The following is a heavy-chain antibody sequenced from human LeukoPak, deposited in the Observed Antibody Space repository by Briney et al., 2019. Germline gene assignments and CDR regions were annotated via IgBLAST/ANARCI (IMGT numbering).Heavy chain of an antibody. D-gene: IGHD3-22*01. CDR3: ARDYDSSGCYHGWFDP. V-gene: IGHV4-4*07. CDR1: GGSISSYS. J-gene: IGHJ5*02. Sequence: PSETLSLTCTVSGGSISSYSWSWFRQPAGKGLEWIGRFYTSGSANYNPSLKSRVTVSVDTSKNQFSLKLSSVTAADTAVYYCARDYDSSGCYHGWFDPWGQGTLVTVSS. CDR2: FYTSGSA.